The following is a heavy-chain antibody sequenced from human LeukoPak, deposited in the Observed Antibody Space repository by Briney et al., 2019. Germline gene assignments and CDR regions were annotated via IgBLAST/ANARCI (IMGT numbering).Heavy chain of an antibody. CDR3: AREDIVVMVATTGFDY. Sequence: GASVKVSCKASGYTFINYVMHWVRQAPGQSLEWMGWINAGNGNTKYSQKFQDRVSITRDTSASTAYIELSSLRSEDTAIYFCAREDIVVMVATTGFDYWGQGTLVTVSS. J-gene: IGHJ4*02. CDR2: INAGNGNT. D-gene: IGHD2-15*01. V-gene: IGHV1-3*01. CDR1: GYTFINYV.